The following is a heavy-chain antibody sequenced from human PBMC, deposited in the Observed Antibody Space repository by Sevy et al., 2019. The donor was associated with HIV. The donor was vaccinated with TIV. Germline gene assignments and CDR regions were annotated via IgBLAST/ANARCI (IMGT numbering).Heavy chain of an antibody. J-gene: IGHJ5*02. CDR2: IRSKANSYAT. V-gene: IGHV3-73*01. CDR3: TRAGLNYDYGDYVDWFDP. CDR1: GFTFSGSA. D-gene: IGHD4-17*01. Sequence: GGSLRLSCAASGFTFSGSAMHWVRQASGKGLEWVGRIRSKANSYATAYAASVKGRFTISRDDAKNTAYLQMNSLKTEDTAVYYCTRAGLNYDYGDYVDWFDPWGQGTLVTVSS.